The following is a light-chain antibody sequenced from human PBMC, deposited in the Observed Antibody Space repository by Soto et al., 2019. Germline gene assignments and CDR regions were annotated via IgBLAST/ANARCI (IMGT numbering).Light chain of an antibody. CDR2: KAS. V-gene: IGKV1-5*03. CDR1: QDISNY. Sequence: DIQLTQSPSSLSASVGDRVTITCQASQDISNYLNWYQQKPGKAPKLLIYKASSLESGVPSRFSGSGSGTEFTLTVSSLQPADFATYYCQQYNSYPLTLGGGTKVDIK. CDR3: QQYNSYPLT. J-gene: IGKJ4*01.